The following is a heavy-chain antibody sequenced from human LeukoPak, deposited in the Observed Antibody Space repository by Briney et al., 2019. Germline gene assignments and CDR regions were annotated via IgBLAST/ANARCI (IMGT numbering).Heavy chain of an antibody. Sequence: PSETLSLTRAVYGGSFSGYYWSWIRQPPGKGLEWIGEINHSGSTNYNPSLKSRVTISVDTSKNQFSLKLSSVTAADTAVYYCARGRRYYDSSGYTNFDYWGQGTLVTVSS. CDR3: ARGRRYYDSSGYTNFDY. CDR2: INHSGST. D-gene: IGHD3-22*01. V-gene: IGHV4-34*01. J-gene: IGHJ4*02. CDR1: GGSFSGYY.